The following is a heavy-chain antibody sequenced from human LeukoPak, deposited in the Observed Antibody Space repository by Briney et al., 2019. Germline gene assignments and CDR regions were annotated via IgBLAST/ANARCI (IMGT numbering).Heavy chain of an antibody. J-gene: IGHJ3*02. D-gene: IGHD6-6*01. CDR3: ARESAKQLGNDAFDI. CDR1: GGSISSGSYY. CDR2: IYTSGST. Sequence: TTSETLSLTCTVSGGSISSGSYYWSWIRQPAGKGLEWIGRIYTSGSTNYNPSLKSRVTISVDTSKNQFSLKLSSVTAADTAVYYCARESAKQLGNDAFDIWGQGTMVTVSS. V-gene: IGHV4-61*02.